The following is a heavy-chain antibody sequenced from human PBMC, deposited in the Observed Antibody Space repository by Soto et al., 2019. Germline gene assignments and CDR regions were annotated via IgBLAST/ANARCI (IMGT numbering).Heavy chain of an antibody. CDR2: INPSGGST. J-gene: IGHJ6*02. CDR3: ARQAEKGYCSSTSCPRRAYYYGMDV. Sequence: ASVKVSCKASGYTFTSYYMHWVRQAPGQGLEWMGIINPSGGSTSYAQKFQGRVTMTRDTSTSTVYMELSSLRSEDTAVYYCARQAEKGYCSSTSCPRRAYYYGMDVWGQGTTVTAP. CDR1: GYTFTSYY. V-gene: IGHV1-46*01. D-gene: IGHD2-2*01.